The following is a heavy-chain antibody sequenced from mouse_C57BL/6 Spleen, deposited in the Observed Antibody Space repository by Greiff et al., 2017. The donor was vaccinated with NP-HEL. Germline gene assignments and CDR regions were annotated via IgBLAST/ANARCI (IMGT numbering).Heavy chain of an antibody. CDR1: GYTFTSYW. Sequence: QVQLQQPGAELVKPGASVKLSCKASGYTFTSYWMQWVKQRPGQGLEWIGEIDPSDSYTNYNQKFKGKATLTVDTSSSTAYMQLRSLTSEDSAVYCCARAHYGDYWYFGVWGTGTTVTVSS. D-gene: IGHD2-13*01. CDR3: ARAHYGDYWYFGV. J-gene: IGHJ1*03. CDR2: IDPSDSYT. V-gene: IGHV1-50*01.